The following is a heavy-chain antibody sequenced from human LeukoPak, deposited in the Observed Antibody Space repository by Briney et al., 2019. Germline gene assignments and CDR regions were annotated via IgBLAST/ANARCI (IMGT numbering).Heavy chain of an antibody. CDR3: ARHVGVGATLFDY. J-gene: IGHJ4*02. CDR2: IYYSGST. Sequence: TSETLFLTCTVSGGSISSSSYYWGWIRQPPGKGLEWIGSIYYSGSTYYNPSLKSRVTISVDTSKNQFSLKLSSVTAADTAVYYCARHVGVGATLFDYWGQGTLVTVSS. D-gene: IGHD1-26*01. V-gene: IGHV4-39*01. CDR1: GGSISSSSYY.